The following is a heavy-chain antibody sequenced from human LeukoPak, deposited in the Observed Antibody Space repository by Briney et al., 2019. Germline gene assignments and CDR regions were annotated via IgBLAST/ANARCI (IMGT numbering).Heavy chain of an antibody. CDR2: ISNGGTTI. CDR1: GFTFSTYS. V-gene: IGHV3-48*04. Sequence: PGGSLRLSCAASGFTFSTYSMSWVRQAPGKGLEWVSYISNGGTTIYYADSVKGRFTISRDNAKNSLFLQMNSLRAEDTAVYYCARDRGQGGYGASLDIWGQGTMVTVSS. J-gene: IGHJ3*02. D-gene: IGHD4-17*01. CDR3: ARDRGQGGYGASLDI.